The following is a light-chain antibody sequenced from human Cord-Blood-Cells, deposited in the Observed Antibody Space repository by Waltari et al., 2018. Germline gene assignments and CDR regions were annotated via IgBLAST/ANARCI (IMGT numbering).Light chain of an antibody. V-gene: IGKV1-39*01. Sequence: DIQMTQSPSSLSASVGDRVTITCRASQSISSYLNWYQQKPGKAPKLLIYAASSLQSGVPSRFSGSGSGTDFTLTISSQQPEDVATYYCQQSYSTPRTFGQGTKVEIK. CDR3: QQSYSTPRT. CDR1: QSISSY. CDR2: AAS. J-gene: IGKJ1*01.